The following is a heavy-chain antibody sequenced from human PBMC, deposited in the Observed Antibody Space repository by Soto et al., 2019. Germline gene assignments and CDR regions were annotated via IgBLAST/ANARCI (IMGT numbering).Heavy chain of an antibody. Sequence: GGSLSLSCAASGFTFSSYAMSWVRQAPGKGLEWVSYISSSSYYTNNADSVKGRFTISRDNAKNSLYLEMNSLRVEDTAVYYCARGIEVANTLGNFDYWGQGIMVTVSS. CDR1: GFTFSSYA. CDR2: ISSSSYYT. D-gene: IGHD5-12*01. J-gene: IGHJ4*02. CDR3: ARGIEVANTLGNFDY. V-gene: IGHV3-11*06.